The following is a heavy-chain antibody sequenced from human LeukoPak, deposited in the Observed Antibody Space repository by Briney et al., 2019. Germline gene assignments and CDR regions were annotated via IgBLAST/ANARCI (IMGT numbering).Heavy chain of an antibody. CDR1: GHTFTGYY. J-gene: IGHJ4*02. Sequence: ASVTVSFKASGHTFTGYYMHWVRQAPGQGLEWMGWINPNSGVTNYAQKFQDRVTMTRDTSISTAYMELSRLRSDDTGVYYCATSTGTTCSDYWGQGTLVTVSS. CDR3: ATSTGTTCSDY. CDR2: INPNSGVT. D-gene: IGHD1-1*01. V-gene: IGHV1-2*02.